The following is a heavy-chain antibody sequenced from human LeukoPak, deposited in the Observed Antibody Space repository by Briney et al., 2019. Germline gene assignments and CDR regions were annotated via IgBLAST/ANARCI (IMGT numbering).Heavy chain of an antibody. D-gene: IGHD6-6*01. CDR3: ARDGKIAARYYYYYYMDV. J-gene: IGHJ6*03. V-gene: IGHV1-2*02. CDR2: INPNSGGT. Sequence: GASVKVSCKASGYTFTGYYMHWVRQAPGQGLEWMGWINPNSGGTNYAQKFQGRVTMTRDTSISTAYMELSRLRSDDTAVYYCARDGKIAARYYYYYYMDVWGKGTTVTVSS. CDR1: GYTFTGYY.